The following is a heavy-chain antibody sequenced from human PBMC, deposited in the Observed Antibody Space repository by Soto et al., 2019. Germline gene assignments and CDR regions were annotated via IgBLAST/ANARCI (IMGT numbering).Heavy chain of an antibody. J-gene: IGHJ3*02. Sequence: QVQLVQSGAEEKKPGSSVKVSCKASGGTFSSYAISWVRQAPGQWLEWMGGIIPIFGTANYAQKFQGRVTITADKSTSTAYMELSSLRSEDTAVYYCARRREGWLQTGAFDIWGQGTMVTVSS. CDR1: GGTFSSYA. D-gene: IGHD5-12*01. CDR2: IIPIFGTA. CDR3: ARRREGWLQTGAFDI. V-gene: IGHV1-69*06.